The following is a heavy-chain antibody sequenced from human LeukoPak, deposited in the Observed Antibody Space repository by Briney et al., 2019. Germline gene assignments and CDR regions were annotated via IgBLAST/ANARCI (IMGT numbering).Heavy chain of an antibody. CDR3: ARGAPPQN. Sequence: SETLSLTCAVYGGSFSGYYWGWIRQPPGKGLEWIGSVYSGASYYNPSLKSRVTISIDTSKKHFSLKLTSVTAADTAVYYCARGAPPQNWGQGTLVTVSS. J-gene: IGHJ4*02. V-gene: IGHV4-34*01. CDR2: VYSGAS. CDR1: GGSFSGYY.